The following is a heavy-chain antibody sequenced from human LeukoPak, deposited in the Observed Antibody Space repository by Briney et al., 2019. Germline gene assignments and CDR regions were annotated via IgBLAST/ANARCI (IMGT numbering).Heavy chain of an antibody. CDR2: IYGDGTT. J-gene: IGHJ5*02. D-gene: IGHD3-10*01. CDR3: ARDRAGAQSWVALDP. CDR1: GFTVSNDY. Sequence: GGSLRLSCAASGFTVSNDYMAWVRQAPGRGLEWVSLIYGDGTTFYTDSVKGRFTICRDNFKNTLYLQMSSLRPEDTALYYCARDRAGAQSWVALDPWGQGTLVTVSS. V-gene: IGHV3-66*02.